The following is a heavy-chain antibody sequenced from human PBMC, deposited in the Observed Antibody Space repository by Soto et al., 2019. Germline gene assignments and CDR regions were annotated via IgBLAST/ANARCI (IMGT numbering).Heavy chain of an antibody. CDR1: GFSFSSYA. J-gene: IGHJ4*02. V-gene: IGHV3-48*01. CDR3: ATGWGAAAGFFDS. Sequence: GGSLRLSCAASGFSFSSYAMNWVRQAPGKGLEWLSYISSGSGSAAYYADSVKGRFTISRDNAKNSLYLQMNSLRVEDTAVYFCATGWGAAAGFFDSWGQGTLVTVSS. D-gene: IGHD6-13*01. CDR2: ISSGSGSAA.